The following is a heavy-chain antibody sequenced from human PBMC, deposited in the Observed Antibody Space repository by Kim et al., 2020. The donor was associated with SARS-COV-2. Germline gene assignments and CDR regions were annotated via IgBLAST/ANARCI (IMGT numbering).Heavy chain of an antibody. J-gene: IGHJ6*02. D-gene: IGHD2-8*01. CDR1: GFTFGDYA. V-gene: IGHV3-49*03. CDR3: TRDYIVLMVSPQLIGARGEYYYYGMDV. Sequence: GGSLRLSCTASGFTFGDYAMSWFRQAPGKGLEWVGFIRSKAYGGTTEYAASVKGRFTISRDDSKSIAYLQMNSLKTEDTAVYYCTRDYIVLMVSPQLIGARGEYYYYGMDVWGQGTTVTVSS. CDR2: IRSKAYGGTT.